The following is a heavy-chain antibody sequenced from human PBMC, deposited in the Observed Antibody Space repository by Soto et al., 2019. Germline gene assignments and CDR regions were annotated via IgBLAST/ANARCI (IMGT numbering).Heavy chain of an antibody. CDR1: GFTFSSYA. J-gene: IGHJ6*02. CDR3: AKDRGAAVVAAIPIDV. CDR2: ISGSGGST. Sequence: EVQLLESGGGLVQPGGSLRLSCAASGFTFSSYAMSWVRQAPGKGLEWVSAISGSGGSTYLADSVKGRFTISRDTSKNTLYLQMSSLRVEDTAIYYCAKDRGAAVVAAIPIDVWGQGTTVTVSS. V-gene: IGHV3-23*01. D-gene: IGHD2-2*02.